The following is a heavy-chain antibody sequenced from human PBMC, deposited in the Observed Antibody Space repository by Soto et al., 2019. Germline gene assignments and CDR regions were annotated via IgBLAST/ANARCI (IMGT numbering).Heavy chain of an antibody. V-gene: IGHV4-4*02. CDR3: ARGVGDGYNQSNQPFYY. CDR2: IYHSGST. CDR1: GGSISGSNW. Sequence: QVQLQESGPGLVKPSGTLSLTCAVSGGSISGSNWWSWVRRPPGKGLDWIGEIYHSGSTNYTPSLKSRVTISVDKSKNQFSLKLSSVTAADTAVYYCARGVGDGYNQSNQPFYYWGQGTLVTVSS. J-gene: IGHJ4*02. D-gene: IGHD1-26*01.